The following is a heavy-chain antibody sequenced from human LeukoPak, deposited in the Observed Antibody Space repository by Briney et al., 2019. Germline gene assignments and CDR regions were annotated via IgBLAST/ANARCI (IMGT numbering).Heavy chain of an antibody. CDR1: GGSISSYY. Sequence: SETLSPTCTVSGGSISSYYWSWIRQPPGKGLEWIGYIYYSGSTNYNPSLKSRVTISVDTSKNQFSLKLSSVTAADTAVYYCASGEGVVPAATAFDYWGQGTLVTVSS. CDR3: ASGEGVVPAATAFDY. J-gene: IGHJ4*02. V-gene: IGHV4-59*01. CDR2: IYYSGST. D-gene: IGHD2-2*01.